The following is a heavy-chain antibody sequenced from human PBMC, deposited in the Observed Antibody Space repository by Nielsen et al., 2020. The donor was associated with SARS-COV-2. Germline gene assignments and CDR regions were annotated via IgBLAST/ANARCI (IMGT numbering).Heavy chain of an antibody. D-gene: IGHD3-22*01. J-gene: IGHJ4*02. CDR3: ARRGHDNSGYYWDY. V-gene: IGHV1-2*04. CDR1: GYTFTDYY. Sequence: SVPVSCKASGYTFTDYYIHWVRQAPGQGLEWMGWINPNTGNTKYAQKFQDWVTMTRDTSINTAYIEPSRLRSDDMAVYFCARRGHDNSGYYWDYWGQGTLVTVSS. CDR2: INPNTGNT.